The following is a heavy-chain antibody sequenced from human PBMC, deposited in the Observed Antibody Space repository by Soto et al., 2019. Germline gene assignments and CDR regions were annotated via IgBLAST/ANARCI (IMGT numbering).Heavy chain of an antibody. J-gene: IGHJ1*01. CDR3: VSVKVGICGCSLLLVL. V-gene: IGHV4-30-2*01. D-gene: IGHD6-6*01. CDR1: GVSISSGGFS. Sequence: TLSPTCPVSGVSISSGGFSVSCIRQPPGKSLQWIGYIYHSGSTYYIPSLKSRVTISVDRSKNQFSLTLSSVPAADTAVYFFVSVKVGICGCSLLLVLWGQGT. CDR2: IYHSGST.